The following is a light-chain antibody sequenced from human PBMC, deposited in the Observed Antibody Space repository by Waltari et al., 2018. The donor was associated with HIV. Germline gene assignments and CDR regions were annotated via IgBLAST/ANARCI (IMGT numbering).Light chain of an antibody. CDR2: MNT. V-gene: IGLV1-40*01. CDR1: NSNIGAPYD. Sequence: QSVLTQPPSVSGAPGRSVIITCTGNNSNIGAPYDVHWYQQLPGAAPKLLISMNTQRPSGVRDRLSFSRSGTPASLAITGLQAGDEADYYCQSYDTSLGASVFGGGTKLTVL. J-gene: IGLJ3*02. CDR3: QSYDTSLGASV.